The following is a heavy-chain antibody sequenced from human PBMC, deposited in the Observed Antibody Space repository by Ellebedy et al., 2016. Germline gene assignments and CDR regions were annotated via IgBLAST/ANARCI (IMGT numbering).Heavy chain of an antibody. J-gene: IGHJ4*02. V-gene: IGHV3-23*01. D-gene: IGHD3-3*01. CDR2: VGAAGSSR. CDR1: GFTFNIYA. CDR3: ARERSALDY. Sequence: GESLKISXAASGFTFNIYAMSWVRQAPGKGLECVAAVGAAGSSRYYADSVKGRFTISRDNSKNTLYLQMNSLRAEDTAIYYCARERSALDYWGQGALVTVSS.